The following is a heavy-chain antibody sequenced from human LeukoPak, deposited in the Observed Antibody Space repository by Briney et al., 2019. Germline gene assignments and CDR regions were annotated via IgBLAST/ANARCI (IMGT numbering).Heavy chain of an antibody. D-gene: IGHD2-2*02. CDR1: GFTSGDYT. Sequence: GGSLRLSCAASGFTSGDYTMHWVRQTPGKGLEWVSLISWDGADTYYADSVKGRFTISRDNSKNSLYLQMNSLRTDDTALYYCAKDSANTYLPDYWGQGTLVTVSS. J-gene: IGHJ4*02. CDR2: ISWDGADT. CDR3: AKDSANTYLPDY. V-gene: IGHV3-43*01.